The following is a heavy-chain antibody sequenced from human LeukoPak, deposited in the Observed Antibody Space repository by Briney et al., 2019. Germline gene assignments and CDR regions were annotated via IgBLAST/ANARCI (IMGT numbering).Heavy chain of an antibody. Sequence: ASVKVSCKASGYTFTSYYMHWVRQAPGQGLEWMGIINPSGGSTSYAQKFQGRVNMTRDTSTSTVYMELSSLRSEDTAVYYCARSGGSAGYYYDSSGYQRSFDYWGQGTLVTVSS. D-gene: IGHD3-22*01. CDR1: GYTFTSYY. J-gene: IGHJ4*02. CDR2: INPSGGST. CDR3: ARSGGSAGYYYDSSGYQRSFDY. V-gene: IGHV1-46*01.